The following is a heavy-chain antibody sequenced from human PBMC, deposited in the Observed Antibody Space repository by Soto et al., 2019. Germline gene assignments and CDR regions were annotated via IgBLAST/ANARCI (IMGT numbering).Heavy chain of an antibody. V-gene: IGHV4-34*01. Sequence: QVQLQQWGAGLLKPSETLSLTCAVYGGSFSGYYWSWIRQPPGKGLEWIGEINQSGSTNYNPSLKSRVAISVDTAKNQFSRKLSSVTAADTAVYYCARGRVPRNCYFDYWGQGTLVTVSS. D-gene: IGHD1-7*01. CDR3: ARGRVPRNCYFDY. CDR2: INQSGST. CDR1: GGSFSGYY. J-gene: IGHJ4*02.